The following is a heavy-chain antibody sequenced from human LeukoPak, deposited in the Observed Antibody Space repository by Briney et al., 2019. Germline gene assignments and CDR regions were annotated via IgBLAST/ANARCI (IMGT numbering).Heavy chain of an antibody. V-gene: IGHV1-2*02. CDR3: ARDWGQLFFNWFDP. Sequence: GASVKVSCKASGYTFTGYYMHWVRQAPGQGLEWRGWINPNSGGKNYAQKFQGRVTMTRDTSISTAYMDLSRLRSDDTAVYYCARDWGQLFFNWFDPWGQGTLVTVSS. CDR1: GYTFTGYY. CDR2: INPNSGGK. J-gene: IGHJ5*02. D-gene: IGHD2-2*01.